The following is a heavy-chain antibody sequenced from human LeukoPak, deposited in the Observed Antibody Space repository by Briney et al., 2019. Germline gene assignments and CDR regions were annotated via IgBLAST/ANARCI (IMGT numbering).Heavy chain of an antibody. D-gene: IGHD3-10*01. CDR1: GGSISSDY. J-gene: IGHJ5*02. V-gene: IGHV4-4*08. CDR3: AREGVLLWFGDTTYNWFDP. CDR2: IYNSGNN. Sequence: SETLSLTCTVSGGSISSDYWQWIRQPPGKGLEWVGYIYNSGNNHYNSSLKSRVTISIDTSKNQFSLKLASVTAADTAVYYCAREGVLLWFGDTTYNWFDPWGQGTLVTVSS.